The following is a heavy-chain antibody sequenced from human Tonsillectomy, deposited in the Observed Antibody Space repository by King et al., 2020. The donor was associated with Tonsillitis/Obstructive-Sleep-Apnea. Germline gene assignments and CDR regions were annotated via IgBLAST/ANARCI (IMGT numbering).Heavy chain of an antibody. CDR3: AHRVGAKYFQN. V-gene: IGHV2-5*02. J-gene: IGHJ1*01. CDR1: GVSLSTSGVG. Sequence: TLKESGPTLVKPTQTLTLTCTFSGVSLSTSGVGVGWIRQPPGKALEWLAPIFCDDDKRYSPSLKSRLTITKDTSKNQVVLTMTNMDPVDTATYYCAHRVGAKYFQNWGQGTLITVSS. D-gene: IGHD3-3*01. CDR2: IFCDDDK.